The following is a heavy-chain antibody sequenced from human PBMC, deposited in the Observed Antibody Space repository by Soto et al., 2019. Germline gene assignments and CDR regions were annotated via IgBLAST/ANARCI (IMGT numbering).Heavy chain of an antibody. V-gene: IGHV4-59*08. D-gene: IGHD6-19*01. CDR2: IYYSGST. CDR1: GGSISSYY. J-gene: IGHJ4*02. CDR3: ARVNSSGWYGPLFDY. Sequence: PSETLSLTCTVSGGSISSYYWSWIRQPPGKGLEWIGYIYYSGSTNYNPSLKSRVTISVDTSKNQFSLKLSSVTAADTAVYYRARVNSSGWYGPLFDYWGQGTLVTVSS.